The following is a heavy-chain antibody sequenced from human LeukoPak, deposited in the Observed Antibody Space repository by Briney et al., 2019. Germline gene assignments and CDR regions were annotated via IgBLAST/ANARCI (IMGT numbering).Heavy chain of an antibody. CDR2: INHSGST. CDR3: ARDKGGYYYSDY. CDR1: GGSFSGYY. Sequence: SETLSLTCVVYGGSFSGYYWSWIRQPPGKGLEWIGEINHSGSTNYNPSLKSRVTISVDTSKNQFSLRLSSVTAADTAVYYCARDKGGYYYSDYWGQGTLVTVSS. J-gene: IGHJ4*02. V-gene: IGHV4-34*01. D-gene: IGHD3-22*01.